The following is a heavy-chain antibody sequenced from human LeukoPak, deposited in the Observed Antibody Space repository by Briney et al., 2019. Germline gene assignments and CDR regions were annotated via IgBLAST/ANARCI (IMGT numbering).Heavy chain of an antibody. CDR2: INAGNGNT. Sequence: ASVKVSCKASGYTFTSYAMHWVRQAPGQRLEWMGWINAGNGNTKYSQKFQGRVTITTDTSASTAYMELSSLRSEDTAVYYCARDHIGYTSFFDYWGQGTLVTVSS. J-gene: IGHJ4*02. D-gene: IGHD5-18*01. CDR3: ARDHIGYTSFFDY. V-gene: IGHV1-3*01. CDR1: GYTFTSYA.